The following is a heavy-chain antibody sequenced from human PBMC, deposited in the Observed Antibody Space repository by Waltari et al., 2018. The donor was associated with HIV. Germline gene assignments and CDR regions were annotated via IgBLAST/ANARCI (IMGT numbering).Heavy chain of an antibody. V-gene: IGHV3-23*01. CDR1: GFTFSSYA. D-gene: IGHD1-26*01. CDR2: ISGSGGST. J-gene: IGHJ4*02. Sequence: EVQLLESGGGFVQPAASLRLACAAPGFTFSSYAMRRVRPAPGKGLEWVSAISGSGGSTYYADSVKGRFTISRDNSKNTLYLQMNSLRAEDTAVYYCAKSSGSYPGFAFGDYWGQGTLVTVSS. CDR3: AKSSGSYPGFAFGDY.